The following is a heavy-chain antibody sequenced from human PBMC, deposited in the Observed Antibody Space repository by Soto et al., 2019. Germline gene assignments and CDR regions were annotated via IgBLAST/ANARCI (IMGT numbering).Heavy chain of an antibody. CDR3: ARVFPGSSGYYSFDY. V-gene: IGHV4-61*01. J-gene: IGHJ4*02. D-gene: IGHD3-22*01. Sequence: SETLSLTCTVSGGSVSSVTYYWIWVRQPPGTGLEWIGYIFYSGSTNYNPSLNSRVTISLDTSKNQFSLKLSSVTAADTAGYYCARVFPGSSGYYSFDYWGQGNRVTGSS. CDR1: GGSVSSVTYY. CDR2: IFYSGST.